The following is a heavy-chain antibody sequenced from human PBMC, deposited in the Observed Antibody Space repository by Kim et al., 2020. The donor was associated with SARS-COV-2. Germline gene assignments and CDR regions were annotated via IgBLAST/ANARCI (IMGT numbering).Heavy chain of an antibody. CDR2: IATAGDT. CDR1: GFTFSSYD. D-gene: IGHD4-17*01. Sequence: GGSLRLSCEASGFTFSSYDIHWVRQTTGKGLEWVSAIATAGDTYYPDSVKGRFTISRENAKNSIYLQMNSLRAGDTAVYFCARGFGYGDLVPFDYWGQGTLVTVSS. V-gene: IGHV3-13*01. J-gene: IGHJ4*02. CDR3: ARGFGYGDLVPFDY.